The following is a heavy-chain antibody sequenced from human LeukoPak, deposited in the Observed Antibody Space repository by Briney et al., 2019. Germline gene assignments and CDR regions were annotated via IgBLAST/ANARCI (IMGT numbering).Heavy chain of an antibody. V-gene: IGHV3-30*03. J-gene: IGHJ3*02. CDR3: AGQHPVRDAFDI. D-gene: IGHD6-13*01. CDR2: ISYDGSNK. CDR1: GFTFSSYG. Sequence: GRSLRLSCAASGFTFSSYGMHWVRQAPGKGLEWVAVISYDGSNKYYADSVKGRFTISRDNSKNTLYLQMNSLRAEDTAVYYCAGQHPVRDAFDIWGQGTMVTVSS.